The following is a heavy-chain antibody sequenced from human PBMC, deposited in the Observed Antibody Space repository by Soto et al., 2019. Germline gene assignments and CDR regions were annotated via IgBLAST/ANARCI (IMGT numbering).Heavy chain of an antibody. CDR1: GGSISSYY. CDR3: ARADLGYCSGGSCYGYYYYGMDV. J-gene: IGHJ6*02. Sequence: SETLSLTCTVSGGSISSYYWSWIRQPPGKGLEWIGYIYCSGSTNYNPSLKSRVTISVDTSKNQFSLKLSSVTAADTAVYYCARADLGYCSGGSCYGYYYYGMDVWGQGTTVTVSS. D-gene: IGHD2-15*01. CDR2: IYCSGST. V-gene: IGHV4-59*01.